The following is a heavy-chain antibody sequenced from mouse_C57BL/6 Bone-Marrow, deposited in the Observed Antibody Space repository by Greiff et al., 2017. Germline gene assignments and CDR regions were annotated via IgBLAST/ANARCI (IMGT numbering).Heavy chain of an antibody. CDR2: IDPENGDT. CDR3: TVTPVVATRGY. CDR1: GFNIKDDY. V-gene: IGHV14-4*01. D-gene: IGHD1-1*01. J-gene: IGHJ2*01. Sequence: EVQRVESGAELVRPGASVKLSCTASGFNIKDDYMHWVKQRPEQGLEWIGWIDPENGDTEYASKFQGKATITADTSSNTAYLQLSSLTSEDTAVYYCTVTPVVATRGYWGQGTTLTVSS.